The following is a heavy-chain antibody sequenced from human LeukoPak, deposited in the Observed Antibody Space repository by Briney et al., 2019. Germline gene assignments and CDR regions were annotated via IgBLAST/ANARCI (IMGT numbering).Heavy chain of an antibody. CDR1: GGSISSGGYY. CDR2: IYYSGST. V-gene: IGHV4-31*03. D-gene: IGHD3-9*01. Sequence: SQTLSLTCTVSGGSISSGGYYWSWIRQHPGKGLEWIGYIYYSGSTCYNPSLKSRVTISVDTSKNQFSLKLSSVTAADTAVYYCARGGILTGYFDYWGQGTLVTVSS. CDR3: ARGGILTGYFDY. J-gene: IGHJ4*02.